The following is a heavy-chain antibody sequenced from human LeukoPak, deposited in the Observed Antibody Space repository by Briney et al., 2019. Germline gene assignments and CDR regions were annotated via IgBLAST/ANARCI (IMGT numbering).Heavy chain of an antibody. V-gene: IGHV1-2*02. J-gene: IGHJ4*02. CDR1: GYTFTDYY. CDR3: SGDRCISGVCYRENDY. D-gene: IGHD2-8*01. Sequence: GASVKVSCKASGYTFTDYYLHWVRQAPGQGLEWMGWINPNCGATKYGQRLQGGVTMTRDTSISTAYMDLKRLRSGDTAGFFCSGDRCISGVCYRENDYWGQGTLVTVSS. CDR2: INPNCGAT.